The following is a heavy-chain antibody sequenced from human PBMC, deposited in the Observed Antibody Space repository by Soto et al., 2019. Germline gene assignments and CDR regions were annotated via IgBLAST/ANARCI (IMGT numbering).Heavy chain of an antibody. CDR3: ARGSRASVTPVSFHI. Sequence: EVQLVESGGGLVQPGGSLRLSCAASGFTFSNYWMHWVRQAPGKGLVWVSRINSDGSSTSYADSVKGRFTISRDNAKNTQYLQRNSLTAEDTALYYCARGSRASVTPVSFHIWGQGTMVAVSA. D-gene: IGHD4-17*01. CDR2: INSDGSST. J-gene: IGHJ3*02. CDR1: GFTFSNYW. V-gene: IGHV3-74*01.